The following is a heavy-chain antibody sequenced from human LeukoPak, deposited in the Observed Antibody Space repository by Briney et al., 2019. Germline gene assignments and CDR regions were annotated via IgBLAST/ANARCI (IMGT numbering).Heavy chain of an antibody. CDR1: GFTFSSYA. J-gene: IGHJ6*02. V-gene: IGHV3-23*01. CDR2: ISGSGGST. Sequence: GGSLRLSCAASGFTFSSYAMSWVRQAPGKGLEWVSAISGSGGSTYYADSVKGRFTLSRDNSKNTLYLQMNSLRAEDTAVYYCAKGYSGSYGSDYYYGMDVWGQGTTVTVSS. D-gene: IGHD3-10*01. CDR3: AKGYSGSYGSDYYYGMDV.